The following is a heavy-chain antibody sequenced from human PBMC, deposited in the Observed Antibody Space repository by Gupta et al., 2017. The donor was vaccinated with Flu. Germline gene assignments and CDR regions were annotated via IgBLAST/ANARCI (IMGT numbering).Heavy chain of an antibody. CDR3: ARQGTGMTTKIDY. V-gene: IGHV5-51*01. CDR1: TSYW. D-gene: IGHD4-4*01. J-gene: IGHJ4*02. CDR2: IYPGDSET. Sequence: TSYWIGWVRQMPGKGLEWVGIIYPGDSETRYSPSFQGQVTISADRSISTAYLQWSSLKASDTAMYYCARQGTGMTTKIDYWGQGTLVTVSS.